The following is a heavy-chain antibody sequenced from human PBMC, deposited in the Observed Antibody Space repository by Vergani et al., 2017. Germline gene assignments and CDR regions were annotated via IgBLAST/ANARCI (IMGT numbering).Heavy chain of an antibody. CDR3: ARHTGYWSFGSSFPRDAFEI. J-gene: IGHJ3*02. V-gene: IGHV5-10-1*03. CDR2: IDLSDSYT. D-gene: IGHD6-13*01. CDR1: GYSFTSYW. Sequence: EVRLVQSGAEVKKPGESLRISCKGSGYSFTSYWISWVRQMPGKGLEWMGRIDLSDSYTNYSPSFQGHVTISAAKSISTAYLQWSSLKASDTAMYYCARHTGYWSFGSSFPRDAFEIWGQGTMVTVSS.